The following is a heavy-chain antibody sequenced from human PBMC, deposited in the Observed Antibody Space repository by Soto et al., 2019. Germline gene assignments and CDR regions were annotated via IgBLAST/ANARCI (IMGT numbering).Heavy chain of an antibody. CDR3: ARAGDDCSTTNCYMIDY. Sequence: ASVKVSCNASGYTFTTYPMHWLLQAPGQRLEWMGWINAGNGKTKYSQKFQGRVTITRDTSATTAYRELSSLRSEDTAVYYCARAGDDCSTTNCYMIDYWGQGTLVTVSS. J-gene: IGHJ4*02. CDR2: INAGNGKT. V-gene: IGHV1-3*01. CDR1: GYTFTTYP. D-gene: IGHD2-2*02.